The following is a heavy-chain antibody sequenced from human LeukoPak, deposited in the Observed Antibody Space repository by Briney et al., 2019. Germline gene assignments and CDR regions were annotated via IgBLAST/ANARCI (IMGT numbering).Heavy chain of an antibody. CDR1: GGSISSSSYY. Sequence: PSETLSLTCTVSGGSISSSSYYWGWTRQPPGKGLEWIVSIYYSGSTYYNPSLKSRVIISVDTSKNQFSLKMSSVTAADTAVYYCARTGYSSSYYKFRFDYWGQGTLVTVSS. V-gene: IGHV4-39*07. CDR2: IYYSGST. D-gene: IGHD6-13*01. CDR3: ARTGYSSSYYKFRFDY. J-gene: IGHJ4*02.